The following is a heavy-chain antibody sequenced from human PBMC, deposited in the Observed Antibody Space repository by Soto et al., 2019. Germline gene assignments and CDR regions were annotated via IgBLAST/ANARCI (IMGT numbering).Heavy chain of an antibody. J-gene: IGHJ4*02. D-gene: IGHD3-9*01. CDR2: IHHSGST. CDR3: AKSGYYSLDY. V-gene: IGHV4-4*02. Sequence: ETLSLTCVVSDGSITSDDWWNWVRQPPEKGLEWIGEIHHSGSTNYNPSLKSRITISVDKSKSQFSLTLTSVTAADTAIYYCAKSGYYSLDYWGQGTPVTVSS. CDR1: DGSITSDDW.